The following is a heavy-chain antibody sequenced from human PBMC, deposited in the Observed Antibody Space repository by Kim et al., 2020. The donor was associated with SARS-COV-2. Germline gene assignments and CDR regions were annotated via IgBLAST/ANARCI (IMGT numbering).Heavy chain of an antibody. CDR1: GYTFTGYY. V-gene: IGHV1-2*02. CDR2: INPNSGGT. CDR3: AREETYYYDSSVDY. D-gene: IGHD3-22*01. J-gene: IGHJ4*02. Sequence: ASVKVSCKASGYTFTGYYMHWVRQAPGQGLEWMGWINPNSGGTNYAQKFQGRVTMTRDTSISTAYMELSRLRSDDTAVYYCAREETYYYDSSVDYWGQGTLVTVSS.